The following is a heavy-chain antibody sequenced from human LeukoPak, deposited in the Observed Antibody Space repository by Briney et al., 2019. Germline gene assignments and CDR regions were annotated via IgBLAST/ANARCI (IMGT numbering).Heavy chain of an antibody. CDR3: ARAITIFGVVGYFDY. D-gene: IGHD3-3*01. Sequence: SETLSLTCTVSGGSISSYYWSWIRQPPGKGLEWIGYIYYSGSTNYNPSLKSRVTISVDTSKNQFSLKLSSVTAADTAVYYCARAITIFGVVGYFDYWGQGTLVTVSS. CDR2: IYYSGST. J-gene: IGHJ4*02. CDR1: GGSISSYY. V-gene: IGHV4-59*01.